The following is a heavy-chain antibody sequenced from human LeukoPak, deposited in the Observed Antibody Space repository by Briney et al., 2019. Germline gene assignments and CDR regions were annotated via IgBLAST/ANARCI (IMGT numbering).Heavy chain of an antibody. D-gene: IGHD3-22*01. J-gene: IGHJ5*02. Sequence: PSETLSLTCTVSSGSITNYYWTWIRQPPGKGLEWIGYMHSSGSNHYNPSLRSRVSMSVDTSKNQFSLNLTSVTAADTAVYYCVRREGYSSSPLGSWGQGTLVTVSS. CDR2: MHSSGSN. V-gene: IGHV4-59*01. CDR3: VRREGYSSSPLGS. CDR1: SGSITNYY.